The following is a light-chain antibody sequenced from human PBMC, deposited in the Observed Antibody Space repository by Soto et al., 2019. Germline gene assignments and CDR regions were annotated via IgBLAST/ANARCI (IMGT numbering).Light chain of an antibody. Sequence: QSVLTQPASVSGSPGQSITISCTGISSDVGGYNYVSWNQQHPGKAPKLMIYDVRNRPSGVSNRFSGSKSVNTASLTISGLQAEDEADYYCSSYTTISTYVFGTGTKVTVL. V-gene: IGLV2-14*01. CDR3: SSYTTISTYV. J-gene: IGLJ1*01. CDR2: DVR. CDR1: SSDVGGYNY.